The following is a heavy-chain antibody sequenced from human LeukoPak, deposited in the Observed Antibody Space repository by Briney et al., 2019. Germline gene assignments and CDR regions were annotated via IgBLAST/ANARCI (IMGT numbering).Heavy chain of an antibody. CDR3: ARGGIAAAGLVWFDP. Sequence: SETLSLTCTVSGGSISSYYWSWIRQPPGKGLEWIGYIYYSGSTNYNPSLKSRVTISVDTSKNQFSLKLSSVTAADTAVYYCARGGIAAAGLVWFDPWGQGTLVTVSS. D-gene: IGHD6-13*01. V-gene: IGHV4-59*01. CDR2: IYYSGST. J-gene: IGHJ5*02. CDR1: GGSISSYY.